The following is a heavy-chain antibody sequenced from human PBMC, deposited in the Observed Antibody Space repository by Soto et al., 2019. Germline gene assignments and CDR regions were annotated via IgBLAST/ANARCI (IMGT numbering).Heavy chain of an antibody. V-gene: IGHV4-59*01. CDR2: IYASRAT. Sequence: SETLSLTCTVSGGSIGSFYWSWIRQSPGGTLEWIGYIYASRATTYNPSLESRITTSVDIPNNEFPLDLTSVTAADTAVYYCARSHSFDGSIYHYYFDFWGQGTLVTVSS. CDR3: ARSHSFDGSIYHYYFDF. CDR1: GGSIGSFY. D-gene: IGHD3-3*02. J-gene: IGHJ4*02.